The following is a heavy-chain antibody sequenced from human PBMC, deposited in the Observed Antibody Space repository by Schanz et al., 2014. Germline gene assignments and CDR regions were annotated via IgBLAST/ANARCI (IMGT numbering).Heavy chain of an antibody. D-gene: IGHD4-17*01. CDR2: ISGSGATT. V-gene: IGHV3-23*01. CDR1: GFTFSSYA. Sequence: YAASGFTFSSYAMSWVRQAPGKGLDWVSVISGSGATTYYADSVKGRFTISRDNTRNKVYFKMRRLRAEETAVYHGVRTWTTVSTRLFDLWGKGTLV. J-gene: IGHJ5*02. CDR3: VRTWTTVSTRLFDL.